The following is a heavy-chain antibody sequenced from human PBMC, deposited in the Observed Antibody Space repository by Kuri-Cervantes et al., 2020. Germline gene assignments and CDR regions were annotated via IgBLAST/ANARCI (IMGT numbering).Heavy chain of an antibody. V-gene: IGHV3-30-3*01. D-gene: IGHD6-13*01. Sequence: GESLKISCAASGFTLSNHAMNWVRQAAGKGLEWVALISFDGSNKYYVDSVKGRFTISRDNSKNTLYLQMNSLRAEDTAVYYCARGIAAAGEGFDYWGQGTLVTVSS. CDR2: ISFDGSNK. CDR1: GFTLSNHA. J-gene: IGHJ4*02. CDR3: ARGIAAAGEGFDY.